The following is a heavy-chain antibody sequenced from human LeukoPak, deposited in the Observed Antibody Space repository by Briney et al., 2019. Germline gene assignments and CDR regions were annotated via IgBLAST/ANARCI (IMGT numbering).Heavy chain of an antibody. D-gene: IGHD2-15*01. CDR1: GYSFDTYD. CDR2: MNPNSGNT. J-gene: IGHJ5*02. Sequence: ASVTVSCKASGYSFDTYDINWVRQATGQGLEWMGWMNPNSGNTGYAQKFQGRVTITRNTSISTAYMELSSLRSEDTAVYYCARSPGYCSGGSCYRDNWFDPWGQGTLVTVSS. V-gene: IGHV1-8*03. CDR3: ARSPGYCSGGSCYRDNWFDP.